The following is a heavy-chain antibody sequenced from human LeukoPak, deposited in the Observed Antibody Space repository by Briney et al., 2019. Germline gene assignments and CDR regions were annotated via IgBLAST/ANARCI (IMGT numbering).Heavy chain of an antibody. V-gene: IGHV3-23*01. CDR1: GLTFSSHT. Sequence: GGSLRLSCAASGLTFSSHTMNWVRQAPGKGLEYISFVTNGGITYYADSVKGRFTISRDNSKNTLYLQMNSLRAEDTAVYYCAQRIAVRPYPFGNWGQGTLVTVSS. CDR3: AQRIAVRPYPFGN. J-gene: IGHJ4*02. CDR2: VTNGGIT. D-gene: IGHD6-6*01.